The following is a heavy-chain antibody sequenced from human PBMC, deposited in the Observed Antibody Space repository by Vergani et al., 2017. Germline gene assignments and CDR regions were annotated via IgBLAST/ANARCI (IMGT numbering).Heavy chain of an antibody. V-gene: IGHV3-49*03. J-gene: IGHJ4*02. CDR1: GFTFGDYA. CDR2: IRSMSYGGTT. CDR3: SRSPWHVFWNGWGDFDY. D-gene: IGHD3-3*01. Sequence: EVQLVESGGGLVQPGRSLRLSCTASGFTFGDYAVSWFRQAPGKGLEWVGFIRSMSYGGTTEYAASVKGRFSISRDDSKNIAYLQMSSLKTEDTAVYYCSRSPWHVFWNGWGDFDYWGQGTLVTVSS.